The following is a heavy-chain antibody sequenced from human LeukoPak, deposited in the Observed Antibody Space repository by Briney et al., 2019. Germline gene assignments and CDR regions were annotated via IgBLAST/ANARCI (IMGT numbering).Heavy chain of an antibody. D-gene: IGHD3-22*01. J-gene: IGHJ4*02. V-gene: IGHV4-59*01. CDR1: GGSISSYY. CDR2: IYYSGST. CDR3: ARGGSSGYQFVY. Sequence: PSETLSLTCTVSGGSISSYYWSWIRQPPGKGLEWIGYIYYSGSTNYNPSLKSRVTISVDTSKNQFSLKLSSVTAADTAVYYCARGGSSGYQFVYWGQGTLVTVSS.